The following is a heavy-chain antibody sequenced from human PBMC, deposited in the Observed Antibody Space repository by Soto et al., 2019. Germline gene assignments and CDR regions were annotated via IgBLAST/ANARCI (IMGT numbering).Heavy chain of an antibody. Sequence: QVQLQESGPGLVKPSETLSLTCTVSGGSITSGYWSWIRQPPGKGLEYIGYLHYSGSTNYSPSLKSRVTISADASKSQFSLKLSSVTAADTAVYYCARVTADYHWYYGMDVWGQGTTVTVSS. CDR1: GGSITSGY. CDR2: LHYSGST. D-gene: IGHD1-1*01. J-gene: IGHJ6*02. V-gene: IGHV4-59*01. CDR3: ARVTADYHWYYGMDV.